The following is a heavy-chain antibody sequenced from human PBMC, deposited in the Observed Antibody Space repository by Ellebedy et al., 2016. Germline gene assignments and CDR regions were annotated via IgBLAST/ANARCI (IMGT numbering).Heavy chain of an antibody. V-gene: IGHV3-11*04. CDR3: ARDLKDIVVVVAASARDYGGNSDGMDI. D-gene: IGHD2-15*01. CDR2: ISSSGSTI. CDR1: GFTFSDYY. Sequence: GESLKISXAASGFTFSDYYMSWIRQAPGKGLEWVSYISSSGSTIYYADSVKGRFTISRDNSKNTLYLQMNSLRAEDTAVYYCARDLKDIVVVVAASARDYGGNSDGMDIWGQGTTVTVSS. J-gene: IGHJ6*02.